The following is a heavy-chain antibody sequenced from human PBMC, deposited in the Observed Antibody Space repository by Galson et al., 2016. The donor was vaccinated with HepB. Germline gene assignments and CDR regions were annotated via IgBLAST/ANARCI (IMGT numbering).Heavy chain of an antibody. V-gene: IGHV4-59*03. CDR3: ARATVIPGARMVFDS. CDR2: IYKTGST. Sequence: SETLSLTCTVSGGSISSYFWSWIRQPPGKGLEWIGCIYKTGSTNYSPSLNSRVPLSVDKSRNQFSLNLTSVTAADTAVYYCARATVIPGARMVFDSWGQGTLVTVSS. J-gene: IGHJ5*01. D-gene: IGHD1-26*01. CDR1: GGSISSYF.